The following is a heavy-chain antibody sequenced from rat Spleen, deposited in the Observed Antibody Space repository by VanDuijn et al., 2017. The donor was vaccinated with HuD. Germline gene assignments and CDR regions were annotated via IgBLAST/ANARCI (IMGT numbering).Heavy chain of an antibody. J-gene: IGHJ4*01. CDR3: ARHNSGYGVMDA. V-gene: IGHV5-31*01. CDR2: ITNTGGSS. D-gene: IGHD4-3*01. CDR1: GFTFNNYW. Sequence: EVQLVESGGGLVQPGGSLKLPCVCSGFTFNNYWMTWIRQAPGKGLEWVASITNTGGSSYYLDSVKGRFTISRDNTQSTLYLQMNSLRSEDTATYYCARHNSGYGVMDAWGQGASVTVSS.